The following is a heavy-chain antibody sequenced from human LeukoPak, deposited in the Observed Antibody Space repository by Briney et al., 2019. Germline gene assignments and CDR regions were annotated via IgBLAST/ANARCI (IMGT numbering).Heavy chain of an antibody. J-gene: IGHJ3*02. Sequence: GGSLRLSCAASEFTFSSYWMIWVRQAPGKGLEWVANIKLDGSEKYYVDSVKGRFTISRDNAKNSVYLQMNSLRAEDTAVYYCASYRGWKASDAFGIWGQGTMVTVSS. V-gene: IGHV3-7*01. CDR1: EFTFSSYW. D-gene: IGHD1-1*01. CDR3: ASYRGWKASDAFGI. CDR2: IKLDGSEK.